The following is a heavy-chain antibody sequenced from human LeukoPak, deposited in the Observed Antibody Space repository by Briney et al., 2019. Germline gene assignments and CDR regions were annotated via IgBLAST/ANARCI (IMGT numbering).Heavy chain of an antibody. J-gene: IGHJ6*03. CDR1: GFTFSSYA. CDR2: ISGSGGST. D-gene: IGHD3-22*01. Sequence: GGSLRLSCAASGFTFSSYAMSWVRQAPGKGLEWVSAISGSGGSTYYADSVKGRFTISRDNSKNTLYLQMNSLRAEDTAVYYCAKNRDSSGYYPPYYYYMDVWGKGTTVTVSS. CDR3: AKNRDSSGYYPPYYYYMDV. V-gene: IGHV3-23*01.